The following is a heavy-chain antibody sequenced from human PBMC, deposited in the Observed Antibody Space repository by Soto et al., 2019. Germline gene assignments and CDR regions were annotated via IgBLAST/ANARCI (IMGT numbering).Heavy chain of an antibody. D-gene: IGHD5-12*01. CDR2: ISSSSSTI. CDR1: GFTFSSYS. V-gene: IGHV3-48*01. J-gene: IGHJ4*02. CDR3: ARDGHSGYDNLDY. Sequence: EVQLVESGGGLVQPGGSLRLSRAASGFTFSSYSMNWVRQAPGKGLEWISYISSSSSTIYYADSLKGRFTISRDNAKNSLYLQMNSLRAEDTAVYYCARDGHSGYDNLDYWGQGTLVTVSS.